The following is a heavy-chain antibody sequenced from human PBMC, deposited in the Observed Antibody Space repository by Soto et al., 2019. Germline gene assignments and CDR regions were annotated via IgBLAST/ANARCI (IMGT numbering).Heavy chain of an antibody. Sequence: ASVKVSCKASGYTFTSYAMHWVRQAPGQRLEWMGWINAGNGNTKYSQKFQGRVTITRDTSASTAYMELSSLRSEDTAVYYCARKVAYSIHYLDYWGQGTLVTVSS. V-gene: IGHV1-3*01. CDR3: ARKVAYSIHYLDY. CDR1: GYTFTSYA. D-gene: IGHD2-15*01. CDR2: INAGNGNT. J-gene: IGHJ4*02.